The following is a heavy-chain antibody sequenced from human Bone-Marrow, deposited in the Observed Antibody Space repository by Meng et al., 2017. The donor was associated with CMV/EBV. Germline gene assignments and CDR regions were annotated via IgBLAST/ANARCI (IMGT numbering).Heavy chain of an antibody. Sequence: GGSLRLSCAVSGFIVSSNYMSWVRQAPGKGLEWVSVIYSGGSTFYADSVKGRFTISRDNSKNTLYLQMTSLRAEDTAVYYCAREGAVAGKGGGFDPWGQGTLVTVSS. CDR3: AREGAVAGKGGGFDP. D-gene: IGHD6-19*01. CDR1: GFIVSSNY. V-gene: IGHV3-53*01. CDR2: IYSGGST. J-gene: IGHJ5*02.